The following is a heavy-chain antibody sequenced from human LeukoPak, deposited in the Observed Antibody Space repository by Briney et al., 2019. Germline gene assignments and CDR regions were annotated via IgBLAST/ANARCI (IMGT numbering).Heavy chain of an antibody. CDR3: ARRYNWNDRWD. CDR2: IYYSGST. CDR1: GGSISSTNYY. V-gene: IGHV4-39*07. J-gene: IGHJ4*02. D-gene: IGHD1-1*01. Sequence: SETLSLTCTVSGGSISSTNYYWGWIRQPPGKGLEWIGSIYYSGSTYYNPSLKSRLTISLDTSKNQFSLRLSSVTAADTAFYYCARRYNWNDRWDWGQGTLVTVSP.